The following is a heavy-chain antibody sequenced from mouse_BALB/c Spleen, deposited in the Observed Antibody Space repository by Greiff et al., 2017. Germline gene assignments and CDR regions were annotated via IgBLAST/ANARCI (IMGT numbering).Heavy chain of an antibody. Sequence: VQGVESGGGLVQPGGSLKLSCAASGFTFSSFGMHWVRQAPEKGLEWVAYISSGSSTIYYADTVKGRFPISRDNPKNTLFLQMTSLRSEDTAMYYCARAKISYSRRSPYAMDYWGQGTSVTVSS. CDR1: GFTFSSFG. D-gene: IGHD5-1-1*01. CDR3: ARAKISYSRRSPYAMDY. V-gene: IGHV5-17*02. CDR2: ISSGSSTI. J-gene: IGHJ4*01.